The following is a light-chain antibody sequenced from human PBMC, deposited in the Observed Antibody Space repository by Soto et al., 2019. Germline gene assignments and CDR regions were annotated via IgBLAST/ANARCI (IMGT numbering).Light chain of an antibody. J-gene: IGKJ1*01. CDR2: GAS. CDR3: QQYGNPWT. CDR1: QSVSSSY. Sequence: EIVLTQSPGTLSLSPGERADLSCRASQSVSSSYLAWYQQKPGQAPRLLIHGASNRATGIPDRFIGSGSGTDFTLTVTKLEPEDFAVYYCQQYGNPWTFG. V-gene: IGKV3-20*01.